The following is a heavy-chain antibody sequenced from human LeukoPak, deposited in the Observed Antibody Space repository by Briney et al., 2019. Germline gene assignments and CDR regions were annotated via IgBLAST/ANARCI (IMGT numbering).Heavy chain of an antibody. V-gene: IGHV4-61*02. J-gene: IGHJ4*02. Sequence: SQTLSLTCTVSGGSLSSGSYYWSWIRQPAGEGLEWIGRIYTSGSTNYNPSLKSRVTISVDTSKNQFSLKLSSVTAADTAVYYCARDIGGATTHWGQGTLVTVSS. CDR1: GGSLSSGSYY. CDR3: ARDIGGATTH. CDR2: IYTSGST. D-gene: IGHD1-26*01.